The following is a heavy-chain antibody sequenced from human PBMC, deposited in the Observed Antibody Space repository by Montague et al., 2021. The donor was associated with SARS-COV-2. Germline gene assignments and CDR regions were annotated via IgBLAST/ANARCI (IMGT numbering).Heavy chain of an antibody. V-gene: IGHV4-31*03. Sequence: TRSLTCTVSGGSISSGGYYWSWIRQHTGKGLEWIGYIYYSGSTYYNPSLKSRVTISVDTSKNQFSLKLSSVTAADTAVYYCARYCMVASRAPFAVDYWGQGTLVTVSS. D-gene: IGHD5-12*01. CDR2: IYYSGST. CDR3: ARYCMVASRAPFAVDY. J-gene: IGHJ4*02. CDR1: GGSISSGGYY.